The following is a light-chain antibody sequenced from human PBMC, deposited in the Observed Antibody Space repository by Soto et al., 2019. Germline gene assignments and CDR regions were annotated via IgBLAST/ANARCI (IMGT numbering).Light chain of an antibody. CDR2: GAS. CDR3: QLYSNSPPMYT. Sequence: EIVLTQSPDTLSLSPGERATLSCRASQAVSSTYLAWYQQRLGQAPRLLIFGASSRATGIPDRFSGSGSGTDFTLSISRLEPEDFAVYYCQLYSNSPPMYTFSQGTKVGIK. V-gene: IGKV3-20*01. J-gene: IGKJ2*01. CDR1: QAVSSTY.